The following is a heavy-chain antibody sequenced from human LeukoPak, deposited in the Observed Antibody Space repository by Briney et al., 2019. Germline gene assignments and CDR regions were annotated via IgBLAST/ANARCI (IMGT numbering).Heavy chain of an antibody. V-gene: IGHV4-39*01. D-gene: IGHD1-1*01. CDR3: ATMDNWNLWGY. Sequence: PSETLSLTCTVSGGSISSSSYYWGWIRQPPGKGLEWIGSIYYSGSTYYNPSLKSRVTISVDTSKNQFSLKLSSVTAADTAVYYSATMDNWNLWGYWGQGTLVTVSS. J-gene: IGHJ4*02. CDR1: GGSISSSSYY. CDR2: IYYSGST.